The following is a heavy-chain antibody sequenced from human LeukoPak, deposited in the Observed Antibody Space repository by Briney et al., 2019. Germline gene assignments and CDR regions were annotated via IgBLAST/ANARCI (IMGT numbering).Heavy chain of an antibody. D-gene: IGHD3-22*01. CDR2: ISSSSSTI. V-gene: IGHV3-48*01. J-gene: IGHJ4*02. CDR1: GFTFSSHS. CDR3: ARGAYYYED. Sequence: GGSLRLSCAASGFTFSSHSMNWVRQAPGKGLEWVSYISSSSSTIYYADSVKGRFTIFRDNAKNSLYLQMNSLRAEDTAVYYCARGAYYYEDWGQGTLVTVSS.